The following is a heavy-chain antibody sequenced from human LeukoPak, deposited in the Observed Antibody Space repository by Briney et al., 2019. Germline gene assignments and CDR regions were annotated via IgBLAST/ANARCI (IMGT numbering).Heavy chain of an antibody. J-gene: IGHJ4*02. CDR1: GGSISSYY. Sequence: PSETLSLTCTVSGGSISSYYWSWIRQPPGKGLEWIGYIYYSGSTNYNPSLKRRVTISVDTSKNQFSLKLSSVTAADTAVYYCARAVAGTTGPDYWGQGTLVTVSS. D-gene: IGHD6-19*01. CDR2: IYYSGST. V-gene: IGHV4-59*01. CDR3: ARAVAGTTGPDY.